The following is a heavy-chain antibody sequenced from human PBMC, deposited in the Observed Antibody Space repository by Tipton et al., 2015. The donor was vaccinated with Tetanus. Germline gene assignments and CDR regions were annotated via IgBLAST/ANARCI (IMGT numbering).Heavy chain of an antibody. CDR1: GGSISSYY. CDR3: ARDIEEVGATKYFDY. D-gene: IGHD1-26*01. CDR2: IHSSGST. V-gene: IGHV4-59*01. Sequence: LRLSCNVSGGSISSYYWSCIRQPPGKGPEWIGQIHSSGSTNYIPSLKSRVTISLDTSKNQFSLRLTSVTAADTAVYYCARDIEEVGATKYFDYWGQGTLVTVSS. J-gene: IGHJ4*02.